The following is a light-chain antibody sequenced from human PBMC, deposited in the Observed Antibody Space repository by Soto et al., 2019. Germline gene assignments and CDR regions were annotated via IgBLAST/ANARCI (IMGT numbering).Light chain of an antibody. J-gene: IGLJ3*02. Sequence: QSALTQPPSASGSPGQSVTISCTGTSSDVGAYNYVSWYQQHAGKAPKLVIYEVTKRPSGVPDRFSGSKSANTASLTVSGLQAEYEADYYCSSFAASNTWVFGGGTKVTVL. V-gene: IGLV2-8*01. CDR1: SSDVGAYNY. CDR2: EVT. CDR3: SSFAASNTWV.